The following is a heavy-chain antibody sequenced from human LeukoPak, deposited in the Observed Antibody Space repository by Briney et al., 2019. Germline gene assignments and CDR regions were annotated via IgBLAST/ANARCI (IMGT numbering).Heavy chain of an antibody. Sequence: GASVKVSCKASGYTFTGYYMHWVRQAPGQGLEWMGWISPNSGGTNYAQKFQGRVTMTRDTSISTAYMELSRLRSDDTAVYHCARASAGIVVVVAAFDYWGQGTLVTVSS. D-gene: IGHD2-15*01. V-gene: IGHV1-2*02. CDR3: ARASAGIVVVVAAFDY. CDR1: GYTFTGYY. J-gene: IGHJ4*02. CDR2: ISPNSGGT.